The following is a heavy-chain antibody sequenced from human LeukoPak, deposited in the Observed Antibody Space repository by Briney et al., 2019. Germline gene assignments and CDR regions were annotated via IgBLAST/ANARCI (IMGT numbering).Heavy chain of an antibody. CDR1: GESFSGYY. D-gene: IGHD6-6*01. J-gene: IGHJ4*02. CDR2: INHSGST. V-gene: IGHV4-34*01. CDR3: ARNHIAARSYDY. Sequence: SETLSLTCAVYGESFSGYYWSWIRQPPGKGLEWIGEINHSGSTNYNPSLKSRVTISVDTSKNQFSLKLSSVTAADTAVYYCARNHIAARSYDYWGQGTLVTVSS.